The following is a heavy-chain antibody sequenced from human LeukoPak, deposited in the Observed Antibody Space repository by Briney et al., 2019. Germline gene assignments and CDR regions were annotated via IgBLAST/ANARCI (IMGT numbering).Heavy chain of an antibody. CDR2: ISAYNGNT. Sequence: ASVKVSCKASGYTFTSYGISWVRRAPGQGLEWMGWISAYNGNTNYAQKLQGRVTMTTDTSTSTAYMESRSLRSDDTAVYYCARDHRFLEWLLHNNWFDPWGQGTLVTVSS. J-gene: IGHJ5*02. V-gene: IGHV1-18*01. D-gene: IGHD3-3*01. CDR1: GYTFTSYG. CDR3: ARDHRFLEWLLHNNWFDP.